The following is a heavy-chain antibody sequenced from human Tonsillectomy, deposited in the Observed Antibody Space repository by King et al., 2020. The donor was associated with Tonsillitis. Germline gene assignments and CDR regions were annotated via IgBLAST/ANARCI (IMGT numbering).Heavy chain of an antibody. J-gene: IGHJ3*01. V-gene: IGHV4-59*01. CDR3: ARERGSGPPLAFDV. D-gene: IGHD6-19*01. CDR1: GDSINNYY. CDR2: IYYSGST. Sequence: VQLVESGPGLVKPSETLSLTCTVSGDSINNYYWTWFRQPPGKGLEWIGYIYYSGSTKYNPSLESRVTISIDTPRNQFSLQLTSVTAADTAVYYCARERGSGPPLAFDVWGQGTMVTVSS.